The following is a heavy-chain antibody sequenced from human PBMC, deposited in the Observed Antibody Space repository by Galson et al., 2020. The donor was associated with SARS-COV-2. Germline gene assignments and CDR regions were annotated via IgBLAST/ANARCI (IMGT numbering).Heavy chain of an antibody. D-gene: IGHD3-10*01. V-gene: IGHV3-66*01. CDR3: ARDILLGFGSGKGFDY. J-gene: IGHJ4*02. Sequence: TGGSLRLSCAASGFTVSSNYMSWVRQAPGKGLEWVSVIYSGGSTYYADSVKGRFTISRDNSKNTLYLQMNSLRDDDTAVYYCARDILLGFGSGKGFDYWGQGTLVTVSS. CDR1: GFTVSSNY. CDR2: IYSGGST.